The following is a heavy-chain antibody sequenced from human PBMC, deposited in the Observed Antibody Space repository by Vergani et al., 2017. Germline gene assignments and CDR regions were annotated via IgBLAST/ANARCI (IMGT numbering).Heavy chain of an antibody. Sequence: QVQLVQSGAEVKKPGSSVKVSCKASGGTFSSYAISWVRQAPGQGLEWMGGIIPIFGTANYAQKFQGRVTITADESTSTAYMELSSLRSEDAAVYYCARDSYYDFWGAPNGPYYYYYMDVWGKGTTVTVSS. CDR1: GGTFSSYA. V-gene: IGHV1-69*01. D-gene: IGHD3-3*01. J-gene: IGHJ6*03. CDR3: ARDSYYDFWGAPNGPYYYYYMDV. CDR2: IIPIFGTA.